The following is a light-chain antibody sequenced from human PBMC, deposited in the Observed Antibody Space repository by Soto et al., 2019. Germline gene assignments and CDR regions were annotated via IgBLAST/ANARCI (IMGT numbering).Light chain of an antibody. J-gene: IGKJ2*01. CDR1: QSIGTW. CDR3: KKYDTYFRGT. CDR2: QAS. V-gene: IGKV1-5*03. Sequence: DIQMTQSPSTLSASVGDRVIITCRASQSIGTWLAWYQQKPGTAPKLLMYQASSLESGVPSRFSGSGSGTEFPLPISSGQPDDSATYNCKKYDTYFRGTFGKGTKREIK.